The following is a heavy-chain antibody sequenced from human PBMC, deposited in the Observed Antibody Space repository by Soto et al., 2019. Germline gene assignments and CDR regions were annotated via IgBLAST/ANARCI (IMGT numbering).Heavy chain of an antibody. CDR3: ARNYHFLTGYLGPFDY. CDR1: GFSVSTNY. J-gene: IGHJ4*02. V-gene: IGHV3-53*01. Sequence: EVQLVESGGGLIQPGGSLRLSCVVSGFSVSTNYTSWVRQAPGKGLEWVSVIYSSGSTYYADSVKGRFTISRDNSRNTLYLQMNSLSAEDTALYYCARNYHFLTGYLGPFDYWGQGTLVIVSS. D-gene: IGHD3-9*01. CDR2: IYSSGST.